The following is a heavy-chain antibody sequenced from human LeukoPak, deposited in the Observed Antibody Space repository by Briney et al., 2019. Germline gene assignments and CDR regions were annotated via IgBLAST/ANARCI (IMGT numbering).Heavy chain of an antibody. J-gene: IGHJ3*02. V-gene: IGHV1-18*01. Sequence: ASVTVSCKAYGYTFISHGISWVRQAPGQGLEWMGWISGSSSNTNYAQRLQGRVTMTTDTSTTTAYMELRSLRSDDTAVYYCARATGTWGHDGFDIWGQGTMVTVSS. CDR2: ISGSSSNT. CDR1: GYTFISHG. CDR3: ARATGTWGHDGFDI. D-gene: IGHD3-16*01.